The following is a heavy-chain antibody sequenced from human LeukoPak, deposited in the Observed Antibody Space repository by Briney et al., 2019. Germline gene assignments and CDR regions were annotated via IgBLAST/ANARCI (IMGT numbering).Heavy chain of an antibody. CDR1: GFTFSSYG. Sequence: GGSLRLPCAASGFTFSSYGMHWVRQAPGKGLEWVAFIRYDGSNKYYADSVKGRFTISRDNSKNTLYLQMNSLRAEDTAVFYCATLMTTVVTRVFDYWGQGTLVTVSS. CDR3: ATLMTTVVTRVFDY. D-gene: IGHD4-23*01. CDR2: IRYDGSNK. V-gene: IGHV3-30*02. J-gene: IGHJ4*02.